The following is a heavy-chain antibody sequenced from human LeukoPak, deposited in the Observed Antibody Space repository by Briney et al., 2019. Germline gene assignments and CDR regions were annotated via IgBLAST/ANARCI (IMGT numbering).Heavy chain of an antibody. CDR2: INPNSGGT. J-gene: IGHJ3*02. V-gene: IGHV1-2*02. Sequence: WASVKVSCKASGYTFTGYYMHWVRQAPGQGLEWMGWINPNSGGTNYAQKFQGRVTMTRDTSISTAYMELSRLRSEDTAVYYCARGVEAYCGGDCSNDAFDIWGQGTMVTVSS. CDR3: ARGVEAYCGGDCSNDAFDI. CDR1: GYTFTGYY. D-gene: IGHD2-21*02.